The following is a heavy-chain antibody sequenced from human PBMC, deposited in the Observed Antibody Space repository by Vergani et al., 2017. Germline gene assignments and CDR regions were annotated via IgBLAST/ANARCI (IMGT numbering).Heavy chain of an antibody. D-gene: IGHD3-16*02. CDR1: GYTFTSYG. V-gene: IGHV1-18*01. CDR3: ARDGRMITFGGVIVIRGDAFDI. J-gene: IGHJ3*02. CDR2: ISAYNGNT. Sequence: QVKRGEEGGEGKKPGASVKVSCKASGYTFTSYGISWVRQAPGQGLEWMGWISAYNGNTNYAQKLQGRVTMTTDTSTSTAYMELRSLRSDDTAVYYCARDGRMITFGGVIVIRGDAFDIWGQGTMVTVSS.